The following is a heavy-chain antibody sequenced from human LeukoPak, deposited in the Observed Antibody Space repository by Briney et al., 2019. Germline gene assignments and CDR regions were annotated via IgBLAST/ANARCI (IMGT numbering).Heavy chain of an antibody. V-gene: IGHV4-59*01. CDR2: HYNSGAT. Sequence: SETRSLTCTVYSGSISSFYCGWIRRPPGKGRVWIGYHYNSGATNYHTFLRSGATTSVTTTKNQFSLHLNSVTAADTAGYYCAILYSESGWIDPWGQGTLVTVSS. CDR1: SGSISSFY. J-gene: IGHJ5*02. CDR3: AILYSESGWIDP. D-gene: IGHD2-8*01.